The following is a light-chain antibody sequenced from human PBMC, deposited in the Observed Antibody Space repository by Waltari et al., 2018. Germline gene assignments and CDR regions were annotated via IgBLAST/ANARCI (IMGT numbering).Light chain of an antibody. CDR3: SSYTSISTLV. CDR2: DVN. CDR1: ISNAGGYNF. V-gene: IGLV2-14*03. J-gene: IGLJ1*01. Sequence: QSALTHPASVPGSPGQSITISCTRTISNAGGYNFVSWYQQHPGKAPKLMIYDVNNRPSWVSNPFSGSKSGNTASLTISGLQAEDEADYYCSSYTSISTLVFGTGTKVTVL.